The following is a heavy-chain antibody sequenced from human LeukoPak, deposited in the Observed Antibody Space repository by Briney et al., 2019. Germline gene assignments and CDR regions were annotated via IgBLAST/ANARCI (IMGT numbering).Heavy chain of an antibody. V-gene: IGHV3-23*01. D-gene: IGHD4-11*01. CDR2: ITSDYTT. J-gene: IGHJ4*02. CDR1: GGSISSSSYY. Sequence: PSETLSLTCTVSGGSISSSSYYWGWIRQAPGKGLECVSAITSDYTTYYADSVKGRFTISRDNSKNTLYLQMNSLRADDTAVYYCAKDRGWATVTTYDYWGQGTLVTVSS. CDR3: AKDRGWATVTTYDY.